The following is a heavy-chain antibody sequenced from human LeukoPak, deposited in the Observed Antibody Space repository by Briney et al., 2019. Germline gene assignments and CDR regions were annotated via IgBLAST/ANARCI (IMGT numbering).Heavy chain of an antibody. CDR1: GGSISSSSYY. Sequence: SETLSLTCTVSGGSISSSSYYWGWMRQPPGKGLEWIGSIYYSGSTYYNPSLKSRVTISVDTSKNQFSLKLSSVTAADTAVYYCARVRLVPAAMSFDYWGQGTLVTVSS. D-gene: IGHD2-2*01. J-gene: IGHJ4*02. V-gene: IGHV4-39*01. CDR3: ARVRLVPAAMSFDY. CDR2: IYYSGST.